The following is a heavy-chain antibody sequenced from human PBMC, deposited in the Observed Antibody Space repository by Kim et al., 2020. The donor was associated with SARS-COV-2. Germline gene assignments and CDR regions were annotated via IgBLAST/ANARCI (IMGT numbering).Heavy chain of an antibody. V-gene: IGHV1-18*01. CDR3: ARASGSYSSGWYYFDY. Sequence: ASVKVSCKASGYTFTSYGVSWVRQAPGQGLQWMGWISTYNGNTNYAQKLQGRVTMTTDTSTSTAYMDLRSLRSDDTAVYYCARASGSYSSGWYYFDYWGQGTLVTVSS. D-gene: IGHD6-19*01. J-gene: IGHJ4*02. CDR2: ISTYNGNT. CDR1: GYTFTSYG.